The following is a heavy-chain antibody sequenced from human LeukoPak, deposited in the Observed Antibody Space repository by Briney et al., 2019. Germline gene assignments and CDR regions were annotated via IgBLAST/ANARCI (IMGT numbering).Heavy chain of an antibody. CDR3: VRESKEVYGSGTYLRPGSFDY. Sequence: GGSLRLSCAASGFTFSTYVMHWVRQTTGKGLEWVSAIGTAGDTYYPGSVKGRFTISRENARNSLYLQMNGLRAGDTAVYYCVRESKEVYGSGTYLRPGSFDYWGQGTLVTVSS. J-gene: IGHJ4*02. D-gene: IGHD3-10*01. CDR2: IGTAGDT. V-gene: IGHV3-13*01. CDR1: GFTFSTYV.